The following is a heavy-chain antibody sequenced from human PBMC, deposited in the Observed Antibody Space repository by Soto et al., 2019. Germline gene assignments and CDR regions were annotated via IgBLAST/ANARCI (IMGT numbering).Heavy chain of an antibody. D-gene: IGHD1-1*01. CDR3: AREMRYNWNDPRDWYFDL. CDR1: GFTFSSYG. CDR2: IWYDGSNK. V-gene: IGHV3-33*01. Sequence: QVQLVESGGGVVQPGRSLRLSCAASGFTFSSYGMHWVRQAPGKGLEWVAVIWYDGSNKYYADSVKGRFTISRDHSKNTLYLQMNSLRAEDTAVYYCAREMRYNWNDPRDWYFDLWGRGTLVTVYS. J-gene: IGHJ2*01.